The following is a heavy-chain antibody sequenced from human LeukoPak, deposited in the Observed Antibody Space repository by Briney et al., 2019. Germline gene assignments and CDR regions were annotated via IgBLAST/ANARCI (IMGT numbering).Heavy chain of an antibody. CDR1: GGSFSGYY. V-gene: IGHV4-34*01. CDR2: INHSGST. CDR3: ARGRGYSYGAGGLDY. D-gene: IGHD5-18*01. J-gene: IGHJ4*02. Sequence: SETLSLTCAVYGGSFSGYYWSWIRQPPGKVLEWIGEINHSGSTNYNPSLKSRVAISVDTSKNQFSLKLSSVTAADTAVYYCARGRGYSYGAGGLDYWGQGTLVTVSS.